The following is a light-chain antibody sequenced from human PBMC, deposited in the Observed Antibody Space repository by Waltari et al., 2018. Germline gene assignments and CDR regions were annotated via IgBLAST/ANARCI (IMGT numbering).Light chain of an antibody. J-gene: IGLJ3*02. Sequence: QTVVTQEPSLSVSPGGTVTLTCALSSGPLSTTSYATWYQPTPGQAPRTLVYKANARSSGVPDRFSGSILGNTAALTITGAQADDGSDYYCALYMGSGIWVFGGGTRLTVL. CDR3: ALYMGSGIWV. V-gene: IGLV8-61*01. CDR1: SGPLSTTSY. CDR2: KAN.